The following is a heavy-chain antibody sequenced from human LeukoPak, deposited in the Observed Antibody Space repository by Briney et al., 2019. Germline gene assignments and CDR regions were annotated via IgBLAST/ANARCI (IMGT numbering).Heavy chain of an antibody. D-gene: IGHD3-9*01. CDR2: INGDGRNI. Sequence: GGSLRLSCVASGFTFSSYWMHWVRQDPRKGLVWVSRINGDGRNINYADSVRGRFTISRDNAKNTLYLQMNTLRVEDTAVYYCTRDLMDYDVSAGLHHYYMDVWGQGTTVTVSS. V-gene: IGHV3-74*01. CDR1: GFTFSSYW. CDR3: TRDLMDYDVSAGLHHYYMDV. J-gene: IGHJ6*02.